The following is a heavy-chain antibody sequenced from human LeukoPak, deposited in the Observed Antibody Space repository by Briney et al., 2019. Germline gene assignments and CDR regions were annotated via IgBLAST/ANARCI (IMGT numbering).Heavy chain of an antibody. Sequence: SETLSLTCTVSGGSISSYYWTWIRQPPGKGLEWIGYIYYSGSTYYNPSLKSRVTISVDTSKNQFSLKLSSVTAADTAVYYCARGNDYVWGSYPDYWGQGTLVTVSS. D-gene: IGHD3-16*02. CDR2: IYYSGST. CDR1: GGSISSYY. V-gene: IGHV4-59*12. CDR3: ARGNDYVWGSYPDY. J-gene: IGHJ4*02.